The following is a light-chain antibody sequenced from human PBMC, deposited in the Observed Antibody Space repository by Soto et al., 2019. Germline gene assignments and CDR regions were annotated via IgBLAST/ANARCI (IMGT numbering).Light chain of an antibody. CDR1: QSVSNY. CDR2: DAS. J-gene: IGKJ1*01. CDR3: QRRSNWWS. V-gene: IGKV3-11*01. Sequence: EIVLTQSPATLSLSPGEKATLSCRASQSVSNYLAWYQQKPGQAPRLLIYDASNRATGIPARFSGSGSGTGFTLTISSLEPEDSAVYYCQRRSNWWSFGPGTKVEIK.